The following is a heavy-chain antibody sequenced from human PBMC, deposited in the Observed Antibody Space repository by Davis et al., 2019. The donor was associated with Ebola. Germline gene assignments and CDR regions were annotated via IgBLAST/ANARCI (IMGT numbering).Heavy chain of an antibody. CDR2: ISAYNGNT. CDR3: ARGGSGSYYVLYYYYGMDV. D-gene: IGHD3-10*01. Sequence: ASVKVSCKASGYTFTSYGISWVRQAPGQGLEWMGWISAYNGNTNYAQKLQGRVTMTTDTSTSTAYMELRSLRSDDTAVYYCARGGSGSYYVLYYYYGMDVWGQGTTVTVSS. J-gene: IGHJ6*02. CDR1: GYTFTSYG. V-gene: IGHV1-18*01.